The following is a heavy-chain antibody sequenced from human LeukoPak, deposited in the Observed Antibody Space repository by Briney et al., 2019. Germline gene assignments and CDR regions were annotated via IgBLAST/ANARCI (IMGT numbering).Heavy chain of an antibody. J-gene: IGHJ3*02. CDR1: GYTFTSYG. CDR2: ISAYNGNT. V-gene: IGHV1-18*01. Sequence: ASVKVSCKASGYTFTSYGISWVRQAPGQGLEWMGWISAYNGNTNYAQKLQGRVTMTTDISTSTAYMELRSLRSDDTAVYYCARPYYDILTGMHDAFDIWGQGTMVTVSS. CDR3: ARPYYDILTGMHDAFDI. D-gene: IGHD3-9*01.